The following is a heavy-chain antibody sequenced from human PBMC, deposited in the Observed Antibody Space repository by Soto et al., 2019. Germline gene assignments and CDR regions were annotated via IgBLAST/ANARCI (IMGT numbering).Heavy chain of an antibody. CDR2: ISPYTGNT. CDR3: VMVDNYVTPTPQDV. Sequence: QVQLVQSGDEVKKPGASVKVSCKASGYIFVNYGIAWVRQAPRQGLGWMGWISPYTGNTHAASKVQGRLTMTTDTSTSTAYMDLGSLTSDDTAVYYCVMVDNYVTPTPQDVWGPGTTVTVSS. J-gene: IGHJ6*02. V-gene: IGHV1-18*01. CDR1: GYIFVNYG. D-gene: IGHD3-16*01.